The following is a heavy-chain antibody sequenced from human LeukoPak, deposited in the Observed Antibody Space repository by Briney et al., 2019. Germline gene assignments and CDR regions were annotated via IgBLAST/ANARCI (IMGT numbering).Heavy chain of an antibody. CDR2: INHSGST. CDR1: GGSFSGYY. D-gene: IGHD1-26*01. Sequence: SETLSLTCAVYGGSFSGYYWSWIRQPPGKGLEWIGEINHSGSTNYNPSLKSRVTISVDTSKNQFSLKLSSVTAADTAVYYCASSLSGSYYSPTAGIDYWGQGTLVTVSS. V-gene: IGHV4-34*01. J-gene: IGHJ4*02. CDR3: ASSLSGSYYSPTAGIDY.